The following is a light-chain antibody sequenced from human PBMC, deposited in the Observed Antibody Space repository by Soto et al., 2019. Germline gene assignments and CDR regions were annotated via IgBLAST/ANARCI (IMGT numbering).Light chain of an antibody. CDR3: QQYSIWRT. V-gene: IGKV3-15*01. CDR1: QTIDNT. CDR2: GAS. J-gene: IGKJ1*01. Sequence: EIVMTQSPATLSLSPGERATLSCRASQTIDNTLAWYQRKPGQAPRLLIYGASTRATGIPARFSGSGSGTEFTLTISGLQSEDFAVYYCQQYSIWRTFGQGTKVDI.